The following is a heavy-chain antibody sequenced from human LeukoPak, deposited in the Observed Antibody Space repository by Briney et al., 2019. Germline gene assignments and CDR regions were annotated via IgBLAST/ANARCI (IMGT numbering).Heavy chain of an antibody. CDR1: GYTFTSYG. V-gene: IGHV1-18*01. J-gene: IGHJ4*02. D-gene: IGHD3-22*01. CDR2: ISAYNGNT. Sequence: ASVKVSCKASGYTFTSYGISWVRQAPGQGLEWMGWISAYNGNTNYAQKLQGRVTMTTDTSTSTAYMELSGLRSDDTAVYYCATLGDISGYYLRDYWGQGTLVTVSS. CDR3: ATLGDISGYYLRDY.